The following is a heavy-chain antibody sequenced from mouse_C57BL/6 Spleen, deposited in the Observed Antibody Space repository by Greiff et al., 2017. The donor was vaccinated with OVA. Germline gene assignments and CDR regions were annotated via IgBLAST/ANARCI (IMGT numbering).Heavy chain of an antibody. J-gene: IGHJ2*01. V-gene: IGHV1-56*01. CDR3: ARLSDD. CDR1: GYTFTSYW. Sequence: QVQLQQSGPELVRPGASVKISCKAPGYTFTSYWMQWVRQRPGQGLEWIGEIFPGSGSTYYNEKFKGKATLTVDTSSSTAYMQLSSLTSEDSAVYFCARLSDDWGQGTTLTVSS. CDR2: IFPGSGST.